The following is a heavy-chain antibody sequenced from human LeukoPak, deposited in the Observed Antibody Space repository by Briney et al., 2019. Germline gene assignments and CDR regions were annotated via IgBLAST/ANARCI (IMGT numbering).Heavy chain of an antibody. D-gene: IGHD6-13*01. J-gene: IGHJ5*02. Sequence: SETLSLTCTVSGGSISSYYWSWIRQPPGKGLEWIGYIYYSGSTNYNPSLKSRVTISVDTSKDQFSLKLSSVTAADTAVYYCARSSSWYLDWFDPWGQGTLVTVSS. CDR2: IYYSGST. CDR3: ARSSSWYLDWFDP. CDR1: GGSISSYY. V-gene: IGHV4-59*08.